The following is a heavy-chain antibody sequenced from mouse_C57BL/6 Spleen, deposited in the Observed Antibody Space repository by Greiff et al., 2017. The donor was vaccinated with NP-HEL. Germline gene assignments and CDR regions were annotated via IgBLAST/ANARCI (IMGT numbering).Heavy chain of an antibody. Sequence: QVTLKECGPGILQSSQTLSLTCSFSWFSLSTSGMGVSWIRQPSGKGLEWLAHIYWDDDKRYNPSLKSRLTISKDTSRNQVFLKITSVDTADTATYYCARRAYGSSLWYFDVWGTGTTVTVSS. CDR3: ARRAYGSSLWYFDV. CDR1: WFSLSTSGMG. CDR2: IYWDDDK. V-gene: IGHV8-12*01. D-gene: IGHD1-1*01. J-gene: IGHJ1*03.